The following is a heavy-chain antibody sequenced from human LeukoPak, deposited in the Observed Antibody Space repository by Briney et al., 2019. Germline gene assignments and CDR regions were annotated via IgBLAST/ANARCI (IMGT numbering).Heavy chain of an antibody. J-gene: IGHJ6*03. Sequence: SETLSLTCPVSGGSISSGSYYWSWIRQPAGKGLEWIGRIYTSGSTNYNPSLKSRVTISVDTSKNQFSLKLSSVTAADTAVYYCAREMTTVSLVYYYYYMDVWGKGTTVTVSS. CDR2: IYTSGST. CDR3: AREMTTVSLVYYYYYMDV. V-gene: IGHV4-61*02. D-gene: IGHD4-11*01. CDR1: GGSISSGSYY.